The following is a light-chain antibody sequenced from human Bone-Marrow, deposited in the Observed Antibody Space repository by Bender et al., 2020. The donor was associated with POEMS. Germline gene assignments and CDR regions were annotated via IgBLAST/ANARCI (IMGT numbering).Light chain of an antibody. CDR3: AVWDDSLHGWV. J-gene: IGLJ3*02. V-gene: IGLV1-44*01. Sequence: QSVLTQPPSASGTPGQRVTISCSGGSSNIGAHAVNWYQHLPGTAPKLLIYSSHRRPSEVPDRFSGSRSGTSASLAISGLQSEDDADYYCAVWDDSLHGWVFGGGTKLTVL. CDR1: SSNIGAHA. CDR2: SSH.